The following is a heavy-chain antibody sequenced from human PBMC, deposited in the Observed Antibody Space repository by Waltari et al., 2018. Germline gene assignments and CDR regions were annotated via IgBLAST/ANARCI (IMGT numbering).Heavy chain of an antibody. D-gene: IGHD5-12*01. V-gene: IGHV1-2*02. Sequence: QVLLAQSGAEVKMPGASVRVSCSGNTLSGYFLHLVRQAPGQGLEWMGWINFNTGGTLYSQKVQGRVTMTRDTSIATAYMELSGLRYDDTAVYYCATDRGGYPGMDVWGQGTTVTVSS. J-gene: IGHJ6*02. CDR3: ATDRGGYPGMDV. CDR2: INFNTGGT. CDR1: GNTLSGYF.